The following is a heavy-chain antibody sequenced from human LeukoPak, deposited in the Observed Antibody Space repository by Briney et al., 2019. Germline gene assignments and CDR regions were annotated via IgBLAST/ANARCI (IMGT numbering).Heavy chain of an antibody. J-gene: IGHJ5*02. D-gene: IGHD6-19*01. V-gene: IGHV4-4*07. CDR3: ARTSRTAVAGTGRGYNWFDP. CDR2: IYTSGST. CDR1: GGSISSYY. Sequence: SETLSLTCTVSGGSISSYYWSWIRQPAGKGLEWIGRIYTSGSTYYNPSLRSRVTMLVDTSKNQFSLNLTSVTAADTAVYYCARTSRTAVAGTGRGYNWFDPWGQGILVTVSS.